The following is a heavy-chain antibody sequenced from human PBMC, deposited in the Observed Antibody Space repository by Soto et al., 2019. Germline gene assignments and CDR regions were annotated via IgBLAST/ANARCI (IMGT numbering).Heavy chain of an antibody. CDR2: ISGSGGTI. J-gene: IGHJ4*02. CDR1: GFTLSSYS. V-gene: IGHV3-48*02. Sequence: EVQLVESGGGMVQPGGSLRVSCAASGFTLSSYSMHWVRQAPGKGLEWVSYISGSGGTIYYADSVTGRFTISRDNAKNSLSVQMNRLRDEDTAVYFCARETGLRSSGWSYYFDFWGQGTRVTVSS. CDR3: ARETGLRSSGWSYYFDF. D-gene: IGHD6-19*01.